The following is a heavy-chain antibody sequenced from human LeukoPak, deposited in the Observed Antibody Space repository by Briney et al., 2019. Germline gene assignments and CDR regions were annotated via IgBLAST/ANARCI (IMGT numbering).Heavy chain of an antibody. CDR2: IYYSGST. CDR1: GGSISSSSYY. Sequence: SETLSLTCTVSGGSISSSSYYWGWIRQPPGKGLEWIGSIYYSGSTYYNPSLKSRVTISVDTSKNQFSLKLSSVTAADTAVYYCAAHYYGSGSYYNGNWFDYWGQGTLVTVSS. V-gene: IGHV4-39*07. D-gene: IGHD3-10*01. CDR3: AAHYYGSGSYYNGNWFDY. J-gene: IGHJ4*02.